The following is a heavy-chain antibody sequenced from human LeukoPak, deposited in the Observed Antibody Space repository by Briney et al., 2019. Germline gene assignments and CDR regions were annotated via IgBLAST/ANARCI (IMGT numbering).Heavy chain of an antibody. D-gene: IGHD6-13*01. J-gene: IGHJ6*03. CDR1: GFTFSSYA. CDR3: AKDRIAAAGMSYYMDV. V-gene: IGHV3-23*01. CDR2: ISGSGGST. Sequence: TGGSLRLSCAASGFTFSSYAMSWVRQAPGKGLEWVSAISGSGGSTYYADSVKGRFTISRDNSKNTLYLQMNSLRAEDTAVYYCAKDRIAAAGMSYYMDVWGKGTTVTVSS.